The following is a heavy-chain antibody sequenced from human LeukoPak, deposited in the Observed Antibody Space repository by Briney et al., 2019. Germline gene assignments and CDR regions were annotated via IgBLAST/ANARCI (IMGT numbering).Heavy chain of an antibody. D-gene: IGHD6-19*01. J-gene: IGHJ6*02. V-gene: IGHV1-3*01. CDR2: INAGNGNT. Sequence: ASVKVSCKASGYTFTSYAMHWVRQAPGQRLEWMGWINAGNGNTKYSQKFQGRVTITRDASASTAYMELSSLRSEDTAVYYCARRKYSSGWYSDYYYGMDVRGQGTTVTVSS. CDR1: GYTFTSYA. CDR3: ARRKYSSGWYSDYYYGMDV.